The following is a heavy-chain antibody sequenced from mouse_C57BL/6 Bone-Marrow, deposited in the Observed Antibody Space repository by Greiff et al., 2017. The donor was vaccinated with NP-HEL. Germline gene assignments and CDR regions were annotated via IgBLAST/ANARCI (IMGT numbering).Heavy chain of an antibody. CDR2: INPNYGST. V-gene: IGHV1-39*01. J-gene: IGHJ2*01. CDR3: AGYYGSTNFAF. CDR1: GYSFTDYN. D-gene: IGHD1-1*01. Sequence: EVQRVESGPELVKPGASVKISCKASGYSFTDYNMNWVKQSNGKSLEWIGVINPNYGSTSYNQKFKGKATLTVDQSSSTAYMQLNSLTSEASAVYYGAGYYGSTNFAFWDQGTTLTVTS.